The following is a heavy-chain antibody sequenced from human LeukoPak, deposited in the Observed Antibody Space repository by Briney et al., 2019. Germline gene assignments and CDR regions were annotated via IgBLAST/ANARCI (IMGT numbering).Heavy chain of an antibody. CDR1: GYTFTSYY. CDR3: ARIRDGYNDAYDI. Sequence: ASVKVSCKASGYTFTSYYMHWVRQAPGQGLEWMGIINPSGGSTSYAQKFQGRVTMTRDTSASTVYMELSSLRSEDTAIYYCARIRDGYNDAYDIWGQGTVVTVPS. D-gene: IGHD5-24*01. CDR2: INPSGGST. J-gene: IGHJ3*02. V-gene: IGHV1-46*01.